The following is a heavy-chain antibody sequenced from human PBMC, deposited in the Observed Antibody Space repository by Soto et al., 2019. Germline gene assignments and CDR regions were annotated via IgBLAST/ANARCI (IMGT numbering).Heavy chain of an antibody. CDR3: TRDQGGTPFDY. CDR1: GCTFGDYA. CDR2: IRSKAYGGTT. Sequence: PGGSLRLSCTASGCTFGDYAMSWIRQAPGKGLEWVGFIRSKAYGGTTEYAASVKGRFTISRDDSKSIAYLQMNSLKTEDTAVYYCTRDQGGTPFDYWGQGTLVTVSS. J-gene: IGHJ4*02. D-gene: IGHD1-1*01. V-gene: IGHV3-49*03.